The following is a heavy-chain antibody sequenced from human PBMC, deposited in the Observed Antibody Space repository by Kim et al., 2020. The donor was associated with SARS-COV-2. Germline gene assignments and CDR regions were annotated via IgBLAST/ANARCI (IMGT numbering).Heavy chain of an antibody. CDR2: IWYDGSNK. CDR1: GFTFSSYA. V-gene: IGHV3-33*06. CDR3: AKEGCSSTSCPPREPEWFDY. J-gene: IGHJ4*02. Sequence: GGSLRLSCAASGFTFSSYAMHWVRQAPGKGLEWVAVIWYDGSNKYYADSVKGRFTISRDNSKNTLYLQMNSLRAEDTAVYYCAKEGCSSTSCPPREPEWFDYWGQGTLVTVSS. D-gene: IGHD2-2*01.